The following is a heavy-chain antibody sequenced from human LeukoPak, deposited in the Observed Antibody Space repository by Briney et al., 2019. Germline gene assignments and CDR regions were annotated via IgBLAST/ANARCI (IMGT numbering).Heavy chain of an antibody. J-gene: IGHJ2*01. Sequence: PSETLSLTCTVSGGSISSSSYYWGWIRQPPGKGLEWIGSIYYSGSTYYNPSLKSRVTISVDTSKNQFSLKLSSVTAADTAVYYCARPTGVGWSGYNYWYFDLWGRGTLVTVSS. CDR1: GGSISSSSYY. CDR2: IYYSGST. V-gene: IGHV4-39*07. CDR3: ARPTGVGWSGYNYWYFDL. D-gene: IGHD3-3*01.